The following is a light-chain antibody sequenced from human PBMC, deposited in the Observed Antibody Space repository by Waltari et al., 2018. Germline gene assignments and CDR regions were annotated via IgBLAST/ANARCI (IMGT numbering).Light chain of an antibody. Sequence: EIVLTQSPGTASLSPGERVPLSCRASQSVVSSSLAWYQQKPGQATRPVIYCASRRATGIPDRFSGSGSGTDFSFTISRLEPEDFAVYYCQQHGTLPATFGQGTKVEIK. V-gene: IGKV3-20*01. CDR1: QSVVSSS. J-gene: IGKJ1*01. CDR3: QQHGTLPAT. CDR2: CAS.